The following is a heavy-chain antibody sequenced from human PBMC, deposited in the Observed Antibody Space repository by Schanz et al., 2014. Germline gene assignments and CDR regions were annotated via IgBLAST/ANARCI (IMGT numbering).Heavy chain of an antibody. D-gene: IGHD3-3*01. CDR1: GFTFSSYW. Sequence: EVQLVESGGGLVQPGGSLRLSCAASGFTFSSYWMHWVRQVPGKGLVWVSRIKSDGSSTSYADSVKGRFTISRDNAKNTLYLQMNSLRAEDTAVYYCVRDSFFAFDYWGQGTLVNVSS. V-gene: IGHV3-74*01. J-gene: IGHJ4*02. CDR2: IKSDGSST. CDR3: VRDSFFAFDY.